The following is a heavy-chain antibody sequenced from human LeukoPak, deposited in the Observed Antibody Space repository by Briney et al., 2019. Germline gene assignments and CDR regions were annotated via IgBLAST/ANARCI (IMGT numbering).Heavy chain of an antibody. CDR1: GGSISTYY. CDR2: IYHTGST. Sequence: PSETLSLTCTVSGGSISTYYWSWIRQPPGKGLEWIGYIYHTGSTNYNPSLKSRVTISVDTSKNQFSLKLSSVTAADTAVYYCARGYYDSSGYLISYNWFDPWGQGTLVTVSS. CDR3: ARGYYDSSGYLISYNWFDP. V-gene: IGHV4-59*01. J-gene: IGHJ5*02. D-gene: IGHD3-22*01.